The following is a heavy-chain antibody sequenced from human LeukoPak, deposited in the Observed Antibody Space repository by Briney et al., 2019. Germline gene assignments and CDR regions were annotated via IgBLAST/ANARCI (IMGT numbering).Heavy chain of an antibody. V-gene: IGHV3-66*01. Sequence: GGSLRLSCAASGFTVSSNYMSWVRQAPGKGLEWVSVIYSGGSTYYADSVKGRFTISRDNSKNTLYLQMNSLGAEDTAVYYCAREAYSGSYYSFDYWGQGTLVTVSS. CDR3: AREAYSGSYYSFDY. CDR2: IYSGGST. D-gene: IGHD1-26*01. CDR1: GFTVSSNY. J-gene: IGHJ4*02.